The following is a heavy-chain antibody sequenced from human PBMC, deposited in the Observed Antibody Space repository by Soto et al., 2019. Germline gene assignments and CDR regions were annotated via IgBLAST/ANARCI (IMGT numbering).Heavy chain of an antibody. CDR2: IHYSGRT. Sequence: SETLSLTCSVSNGSISGFYWTWIRQPPGKILEWIGYIHYSGRTDYNPSLTSRATMSVDTSKNQFSLNLKSITAADTAVYYCVRVGVGIGNHFDSWGRGXLVTVYS. CDR3: VRVGVGIGNHFDS. D-gene: IGHD1-26*01. J-gene: IGHJ4*02. V-gene: IGHV4-59*12. CDR1: NGSISGFY.